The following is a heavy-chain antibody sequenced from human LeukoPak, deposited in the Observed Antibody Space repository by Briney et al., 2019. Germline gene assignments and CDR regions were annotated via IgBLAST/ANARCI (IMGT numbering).Heavy chain of an antibody. V-gene: IGHV4-4*07. D-gene: IGHD2-21*02. CDR1: GGSISNYY. Sequence: PSETLSLTCTLSGGSISNYYWSWLRQPAGQGLEWIGRISTSGSTNYNPSLQSRVTMSVDTAKNQFSLKLTSVTAADTAVYYCATVTEPRYNYFDPGGQGTLVTVSS. CDR2: ISTSGST. CDR3: ATVTEPRYNYFDP. J-gene: IGHJ5*02.